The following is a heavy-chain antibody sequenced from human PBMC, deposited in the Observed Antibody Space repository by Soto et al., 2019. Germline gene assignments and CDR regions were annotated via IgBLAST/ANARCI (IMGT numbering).Heavy chain of an antibody. CDR1: GFTFSGYA. J-gene: IGHJ4*02. CDR2: TSYDENYK. V-gene: IGHV3-30*04. Sequence: QVQLVESGGGVVQPGRSLRLSCAASGFTFSGYAMHWVRQAPGKGLEWVAATSYDENYKYYADSVKGRFTISRDNSKNTLFLRMSSLRTEDTAVYYGAGQGGSSGIWYFDYWGEGSLVPVSS. CDR3: AGQGGSSGIWYFDY. D-gene: IGHD6-6*01.